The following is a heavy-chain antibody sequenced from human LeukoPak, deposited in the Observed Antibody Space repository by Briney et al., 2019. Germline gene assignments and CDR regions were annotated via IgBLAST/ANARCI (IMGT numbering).Heavy chain of an antibody. D-gene: IGHD2-15*01. CDR3: AKSGYCSGGSCYSHFDY. CDR1: GFTFSSYA. V-gene: IGHV3-23*01. Sequence: GGSLRLSCAASGFTFSSYAMSWVRQAPGKGLEWVSATSGSGGSTYYADSVKGRFTISRDNSKNTLYLQMNSLRAEDTAVYYCAKSGYCSGGSCYSHFDYWGQGTLVTVSS. J-gene: IGHJ4*02. CDR2: TSGSGGST.